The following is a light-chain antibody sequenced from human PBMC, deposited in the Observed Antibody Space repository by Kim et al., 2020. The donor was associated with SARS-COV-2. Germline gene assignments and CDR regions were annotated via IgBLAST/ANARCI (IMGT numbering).Light chain of an antibody. CDR2: SDN. CDR1: RSNIGGNI. Sequence: GQRVTIFCFGSRSNIGGNIVNWYQQLPGTAPRLLIHSDNQRPSGVPARFSGSKSGTSASLAISGLQSEDEAGYYCAVWDDSVKGVVFGGGTQLTVL. J-gene: IGLJ3*02. CDR3: AVWDDSVKGVV. V-gene: IGLV1-44*01.